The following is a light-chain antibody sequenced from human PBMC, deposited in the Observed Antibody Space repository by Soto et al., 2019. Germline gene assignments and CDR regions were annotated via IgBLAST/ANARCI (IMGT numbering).Light chain of an antibody. J-gene: IGLJ3*02. CDR2: GVS. CDR3: TSYVGSNIWV. V-gene: IGLV2-8*01. Sequence: QSVLTQPPSASGSPGQSVTISCTGTSSDVGAYKYVSWYQQYPGKAPKLMIYGVSKRPSGVPDRFSGSKSGNTASLTVSGLQAEDEADYYCTSYVGSNIWVFGGGTKLTVL. CDR1: SSDVGAYKY.